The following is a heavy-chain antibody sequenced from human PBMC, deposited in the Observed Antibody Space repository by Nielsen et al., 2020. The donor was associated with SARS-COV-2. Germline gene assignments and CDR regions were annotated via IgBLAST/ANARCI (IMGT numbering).Heavy chain of an antibody. CDR2: VYYSGST. D-gene: IGHD2-2*02. Sequence: SETLSLTCTVSGGSITGYFWSWIRQPPGKGLEWIGYVYYSGSTNYNPSLKSRVTTSVDTSKNRFSLKLSSVTAADTAVYYCARADVVIVPAAISQGGDSYYYYMDVWGKGTTVTVSS. V-gene: IGHV4-59*08. CDR1: GGSITGYF. CDR3: ARADVVIVPAAISQGGDSYYYYMDV. J-gene: IGHJ6*03.